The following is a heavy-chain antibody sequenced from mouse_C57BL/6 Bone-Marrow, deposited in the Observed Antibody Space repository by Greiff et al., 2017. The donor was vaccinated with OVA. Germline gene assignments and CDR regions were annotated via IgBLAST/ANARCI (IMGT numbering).Heavy chain of an antibody. CDR1: GFSFTSYG. CDR3: ARNRLRRGGYFGY. Sequence: VQLQESGPGLVQPSQSLSITCTVSGFSFTSYGVHWVRQSPGQGLEWLGVIWSGGSTDYNAAFISRLSISKDNSKSQVFFKMNSLQADDTAIYYCARNRLRRGGYFGYWGQGTTLTVSS. J-gene: IGHJ2*01. CDR2: IWSGGST. V-gene: IGHV2-2*01. D-gene: IGHD2-4*01.